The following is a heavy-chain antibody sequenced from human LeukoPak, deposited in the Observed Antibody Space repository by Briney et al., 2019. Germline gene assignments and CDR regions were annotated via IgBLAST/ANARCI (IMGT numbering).Heavy chain of an antibody. V-gene: IGHV4-38-2*02. CDR3: ARDAFLAAAEYNWFDP. CDR2: IYHSGST. D-gene: IGHD6-13*01. J-gene: IGHJ5*02. Sequence: PSETLSLTCTVSGYSISSGYNWGWIRQPPGKGLEWIGSIYHSGSTYYNPSLKSRVTISVDTSKNQFSLKLSSVTAADTAVYYCARDAFLAAAEYNWFDPCGQGTLVTVSS. CDR1: GYSISSGYN.